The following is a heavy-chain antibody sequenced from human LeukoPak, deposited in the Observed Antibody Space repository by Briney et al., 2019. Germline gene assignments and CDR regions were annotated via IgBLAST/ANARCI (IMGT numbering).Heavy chain of an antibody. D-gene: IGHD5-24*01. J-gene: IGHJ5*02. CDR1: GGSISSGSYY. CDR3: ARGLEMAAENWFDP. V-gene: IGHV4-61*02. CDR2: IYTSGST. Sequence: HPSETLSLTCTVSGGSISSGSYYWSWIRQPAGKGLEWIGRIYTSGSTNYNPSLKSRVIISVDTSKNQFSLKLSSVTAADTAVYYCARGLEMAAENWFDPWGQGTLVTVSS.